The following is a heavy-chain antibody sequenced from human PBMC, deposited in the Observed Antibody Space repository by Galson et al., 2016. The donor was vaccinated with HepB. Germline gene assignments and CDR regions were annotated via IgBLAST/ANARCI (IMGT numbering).Heavy chain of an antibody. J-gene: IGHJ3*01. D-gene: IGHD6-6*01. CDR2: TSVSGAST. CDR3: AKPEYSASEGAFDV. V-gene: IGHV3-23*01. CDR1: GFIFRSYA. Sequence: SLRLSCAASGFIFRSYAMSWVRQAPGKGLEWVSATSVSGASTYYADSVTDRFTISRDNSRNTLYLQMDSLRAEDTAIYYCAKPEYSASEGAFDVWGQGTMVSVSS.